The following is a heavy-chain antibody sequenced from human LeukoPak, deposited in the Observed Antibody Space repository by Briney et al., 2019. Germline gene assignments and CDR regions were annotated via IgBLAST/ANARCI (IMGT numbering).Heavy chain of an antibody. CDR1: GFTFSSYA. Sequence: GGSLRLSCAASGFTFSSYAMSWVRQAPGKGLEWVSAISGSGGSTYYADSGKGRFTISRDNSKNTLYLQMNSLTAEDTAVYYCANHPSSGYPSDYWGQGTLVTVSS. J-gene: IGHJ4*02. CDR2: ISGSGGST. CDR3: ANHPSSGYPSDY. D-gene: IGHD3-22*01. V-gene: IGHV3-23*01.